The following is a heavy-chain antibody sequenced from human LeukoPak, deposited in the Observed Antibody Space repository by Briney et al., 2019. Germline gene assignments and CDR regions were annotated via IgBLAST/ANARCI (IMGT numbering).Heavy chain of an antibody. Sequence: SETLSLTCAVYGGSFSGYYWSWIRQPPVKGLEWIGEINHSGSTNYNPSLKSRVTISVDTSKNQFSLKLSSVTAADTAVYYCAREEATVTMIGYWGQGTLVTVSS. J-gene: IGHJ4*02. CDR1: GGSFSGYY. CDR3: AREEATVTMIGY. D-gene: IGHD4-17*01. V-gene: IGHV4-34*01. CDR2: INHSGST.